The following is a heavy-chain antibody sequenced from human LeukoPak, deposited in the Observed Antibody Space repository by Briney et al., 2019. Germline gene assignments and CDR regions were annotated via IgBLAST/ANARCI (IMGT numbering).Heavy chain of an antibody. V-gene: IGHV3-66*01. CDR2: IHNDGST. CDR1: GFDVSVNY. D-gene: IGHD1-1*01. J-gene: IGHJ4*02. Sequence: GGSLRLSCAASGFDVSVNYMDWIRQSPEKGLEWVSIIHNDGSTYYADSVKGRFTVSRDDSKNTVSLQMDSLRVDDTGIYYCARGFLQLTPYYFDYWGQGALVTVSS. CDR3: ARGFLQLTPYYFDY.